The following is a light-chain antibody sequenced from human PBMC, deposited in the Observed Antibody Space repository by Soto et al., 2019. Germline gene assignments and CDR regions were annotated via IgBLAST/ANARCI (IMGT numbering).Light chain of an antibody. Sequence: EIVLTESPCTLALSPGERATRSCGASQSVTSNYLAWYQQKPGQAPRLLIFGASIRVTGIPDRFIGSGSGTDFTLTITRLEPEDFAVYYCQHYVTSLTTFGQGTKVDIK. CDR1: QSVTSNY. CDR3: QHYVTSLTT. J-gene: IGKJ1*01. CDR2: GAS. V-gene: IGKV3-20*01.